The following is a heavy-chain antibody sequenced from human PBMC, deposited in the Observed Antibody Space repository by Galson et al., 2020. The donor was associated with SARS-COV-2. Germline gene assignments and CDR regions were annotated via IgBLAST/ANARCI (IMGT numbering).Heavy chain of an antibody. D-gene: IGHD3-22*01. V-gene: IGHV1-2*02. CDR1: GYTFTGYY. J-gene: IGHJ6*02. Sequence: GESLKISCKASGYTFTGYYMHWVRQAPGQGLEWMGWINPNSGGTNYAQKFQGRVTMTRDTSISTAYMELSRLRSDDTAVYYCARAPPTYYYDSSGYYFSVDYYGMDVWGQGTTVTVSS. CDR2: INPNSGGT. CDR3: ARAPPTYYYDSSGYYFSVDYYGMDV.